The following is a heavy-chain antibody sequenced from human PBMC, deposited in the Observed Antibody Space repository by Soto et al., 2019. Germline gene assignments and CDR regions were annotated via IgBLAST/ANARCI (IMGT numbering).Heavy chain of an antibody. J-gene: IGHJ4*02. D-gene: IGHD5-12*01. V-gene: IGHV3-7*03. CDR3: AREGVRDGYNYY. CDR2: IKGDGSEK. Sequence: EVQLVESGGGLVQPGGSLRLSCAASGFTFSTYWMSWVRQAPGKGLEWVANIKGDGSEKYYVDSVKSRFTISRDNAKNSLYVQMNSLRADDTAVYYCAREGVRDGYNYYWGQGTLVTVSS. CDR1: GFTFSTYW.